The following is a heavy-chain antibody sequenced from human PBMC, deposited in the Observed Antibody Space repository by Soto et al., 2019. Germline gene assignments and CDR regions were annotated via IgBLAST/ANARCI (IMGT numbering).Heavy chain of an antibody. CDR1: VGSICSGGYS. J-gene: IGHJ4*02. Sequence: QVQLQESGPGLVKPSQTLSLPCTVSVGSICSGGYSWSRIRQHPVKGLEWIGYTYYSGSTYYNPSLESRVTISVDTSKNQFSLKLSSVTAVDTAVYYCAREPVIWGQGTLVNVSS. CDR3: AREPVI. D-gene: IGHD3-10*01. V-gene: IGHV4-31*03. CDR2: TYYSGST.